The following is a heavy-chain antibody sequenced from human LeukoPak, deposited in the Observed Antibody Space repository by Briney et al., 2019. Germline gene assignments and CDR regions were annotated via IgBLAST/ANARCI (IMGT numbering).Heavy chain of an antibody. Sequence: ASVKVSCKASGYTFTSYDINWVRQATGQGLEWMGWMNPNSGNTGYAQKFQGRVTMTRNTSISTAYMELSSLRSEDTAVYYCARSKARVVPAAIRSNWFDPWGQGTLVTVSS. CDR1: GYTFTSYD. V-gene: IGHV1-8*01. CDR2: MNPNSGNT. J-gene: IGHJ5*02. CDR3: ARSKARVVPAAIRSNWFDP. D-gene: IGHD2-2*02.